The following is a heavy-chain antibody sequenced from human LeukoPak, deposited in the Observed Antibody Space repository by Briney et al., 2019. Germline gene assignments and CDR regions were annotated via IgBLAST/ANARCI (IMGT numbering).Heavy chain of an antibody. V-gene: IGHV4-30-4*08. CDR1: GGSISSGDYY. Sequence: SETLSLTCTVSGGSISSGDYYWSWIRQPPGKGLEWIGYIYYSGSTYYNPSLKSRVTISVDTSKNQFSLKLSSVTAADTAVYYCARARYDSSGFDYWGQGTLVTVSS. D-gene: IGHD3-22*01. CDR2: IYYSGST. J-gene: IGHJ4*02. CDR3: ARARYDSSGFDY.